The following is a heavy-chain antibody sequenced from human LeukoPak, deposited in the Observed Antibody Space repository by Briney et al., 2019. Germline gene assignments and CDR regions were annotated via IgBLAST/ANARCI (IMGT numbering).Heavy chain of an antibody. Sequence: ASVKVSCKASGYTFTGYYMHWVRQAPGQGLEWMGWINPNSGGTNYAQKFQGRVTMTRDTSISTAYMELSRLRSDDTAVYYCARDLAVLGVVFTSYMDVWGQGTPVTVSS. V-gene: IGHV1-2*02. CDR1: GYTFTGYY. D-gene: IGHD3-3*01. CDR2: INPNSGGT. CDR3: ARDLAVLGVVFTSYMDV. J-gene: IGHJ6*03.